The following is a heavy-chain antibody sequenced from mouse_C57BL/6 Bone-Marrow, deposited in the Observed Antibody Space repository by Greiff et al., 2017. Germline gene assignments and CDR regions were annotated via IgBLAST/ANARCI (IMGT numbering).Heavy chain of an antibody. Sequence: QVQLQQPGAELVKPGASVKMSCKASGYTFTSYWITWVKQRPGQGLEWIGDIYPGSGSTNYNEKFKSKATLTVDKSSRTAYMQLSSLTSEDSAVYYCARPYYSNYWYFDVWGTGTTVTVSS. CDR3: ARPYYSNYWYFDV. V-gene: IGHV1-55*01. CDR2: IYPGSGST. CDR1: GYTFTSYW. D-gene: IGHD2-5*01. J-gene: IGHJ1*03.